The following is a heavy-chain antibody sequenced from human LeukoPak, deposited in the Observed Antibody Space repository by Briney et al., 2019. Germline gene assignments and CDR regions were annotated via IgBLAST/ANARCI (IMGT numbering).Heavy chain of an antibody. V-gene: IGHV4-34*01. CDR1: GGSFSGYY. D-gene: IGHD3-10*01. Sequence: SETLSLTCAVYGGSFSGYYWSWIRQPPGKGLEWIGEINHSGSTNYNPSLKSRVTISVDTSKNQFSLKLSSVTAADTAVYYCARDRETWTNWFDPWGQGTLVTVSS. CDR2: INHSGST. J-gene: IGHJ5*02. CDR3: ARDRETWTNWFDP.